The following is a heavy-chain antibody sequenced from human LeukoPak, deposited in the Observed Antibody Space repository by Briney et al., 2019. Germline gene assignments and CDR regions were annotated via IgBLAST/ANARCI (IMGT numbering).Heavy chain of an antibody. D-gene: IGHD3-22*01. V-gene: IGHV1-69*05. Sequence: ASVKVSFKSSGGTFCSYAISWVRQAPGHGLEWMGGILPFFGTANYAQKFQGRVTNTTEESTSTAYMELSSLRSEDTAVYYCARSYDSSGYLWLYWGQGTLVTASS. CDR3: ARSYDSSGYLWLY. CDR1: GGTFCSYA. J-gene: IGHJ4*02. CDR2: ILPFFGTA.